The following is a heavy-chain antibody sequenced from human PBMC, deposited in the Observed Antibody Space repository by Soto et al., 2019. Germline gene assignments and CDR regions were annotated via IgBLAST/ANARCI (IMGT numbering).Heavy chain of an antibody. Sequence: GGYLRLSCGASGLTFSSYALSWVRQGPWRVMEWVSATSGIGGSTYYQDYVKGRFNISRDNSKNTLYLQMNSLRAEDTAVYYCATCWGKYDYESSGYCDVFDIWGQGTMVPFSS. CDR3: ATCWGKYDYESSGYCDVFDI. V-gene: IGHV3-23*01. CDR2: TSGIGGST. D-gene: IGHD3-22*01. J-gene: IGHJ3*02. CDR1: GLTFSSYA.